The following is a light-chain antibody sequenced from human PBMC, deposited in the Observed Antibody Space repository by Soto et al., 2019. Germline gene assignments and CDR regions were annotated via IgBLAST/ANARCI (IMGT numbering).Light chain of an antibody. J-gene: IGKJ1*01. CDR3: QKRYSTPTWK. CDR1: QSISSN. V-gene: IGKV1-39*01. Sequence: IQLTQSPSFLSASARGRVTITFLASQSISSNLNWYQQKPGKAPTLLLYAAYTLQSGVPQRFSGSGSGTAFTLTIRSLKPEDFATYYCQKRYSTPTWKFGQGTKV. CDR2: AAY.